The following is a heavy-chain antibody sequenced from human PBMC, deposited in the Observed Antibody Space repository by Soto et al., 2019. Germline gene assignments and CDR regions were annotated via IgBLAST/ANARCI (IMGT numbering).Heavy chain of an antibody. V-gene: IGHV4-31*03. CDR1: GGSISSGGYY. J-gene: IGHJ4*02. D-gene: IGHD2-2*01. Sequence: SETLSLTCTVSGGSISSGGYYWSWIRQHPGKGLEWIGYIYYSGSTYYNPSLKSRVTISVDTSKNQFSLKLSSVTAADTAVYYCARSSTSANYFDYWGQGSLVTVSS. CDR2: IYYSGST. CDR3: ARSSTSANYFDY.